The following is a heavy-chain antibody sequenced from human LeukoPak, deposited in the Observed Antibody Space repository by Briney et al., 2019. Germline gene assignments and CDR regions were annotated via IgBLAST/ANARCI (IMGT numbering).Heavy chain of an antibody. J-gene: IGHJ4*02. Sequence: GGSLRLSCAASGFTFSNYRMNWVRQVPGKGLEWVSYISSTSDARYYADSMKGRFTISRDNAKNSLSLQMNSLRAEDTAVYYCATWVGATRGAFDYWGQGTLVTVSS. CDR1: GFTFSNYR. CDR2: ISSTSDAR. CDR3: ATWVGATRGAFDY. V-gene: IGHV3-48*01. D-gene: IGHD1-26*01.